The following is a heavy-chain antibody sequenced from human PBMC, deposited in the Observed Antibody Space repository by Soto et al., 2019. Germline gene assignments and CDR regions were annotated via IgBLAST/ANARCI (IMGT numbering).Heavy chain of an antibody. J-gene: IGHJ4*02. CDR2: ISGSGGST. D-gene: IGHD5-18*01. CDR3: AKGLRGYSYGNMFDY. CDR1: GFTFSSYA. V-gene: IGHV3-23*01. Sequence: PGGSLRLSCAASGFTFSSYAMSWVRQAPGKGLEWVSAISGSGGSTYYADSVKGRFTISRDNSKNTLYLQMNSLRAEDTAVYYCAKGLRGYSYGNMFDYWGRGTLVTVSS.